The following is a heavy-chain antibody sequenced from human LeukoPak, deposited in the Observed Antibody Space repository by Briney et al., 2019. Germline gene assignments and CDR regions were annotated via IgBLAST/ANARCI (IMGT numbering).Heavy chain of an antibody. CDR3: ASDLGSPQTGAQYFQN. V-gene: IGHV3-66*01. D-gene: IGHD1-1*01. J-gene: IGHJ1*01. CDR2: LYSGGSI. Sequence: GGSLRLSCAAAGFSVSTNYMSWVRQAPGKGLEWVSALYSGGSIWHADSVKGRFTISRDNSRNTLYLQMNSLRAEDTAVYFCASDLGSPQTGAQYFQNWGQGTLVTVSS. CDR1: GFSVSTNY.